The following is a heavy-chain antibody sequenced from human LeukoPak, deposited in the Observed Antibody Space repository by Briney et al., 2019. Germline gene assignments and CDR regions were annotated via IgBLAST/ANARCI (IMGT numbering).Heavy chain of an antibody. D-gene: IGHD5-18*01. Sequence: PSETLSLTCAVYGGSFSGYYWSWIRQPPGKGLEWIGEINHSGSTNYNPSLKSRVTISVDTSKNQFSLKLSSVTAADTAVYYCARPGYSYGRLSRWFDPWGQGTLVTVSS. CDR3: ARPGYSYGRLSRWFDP. CDR1: GGSFSGYY. CDR2: INHSGST. J-gene: IGHJ5*02. V-gene: IGHV4-34*01.